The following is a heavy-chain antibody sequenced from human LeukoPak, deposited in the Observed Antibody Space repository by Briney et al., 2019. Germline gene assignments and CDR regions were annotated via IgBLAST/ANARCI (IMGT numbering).Heavy chain of an antibody. CDR3: ASTVVKWVGFDY. D-gene: IGHD4-23*01. CDR2: IYTSGST. Sequence: PSQTLSLTCTVSGGSISSGSYYLSWIRQPAGKGLEWIGRIYTSGSTNYNPSLKSRVTISVDTSKNQFSLKLSSVTAADTAVYYCASTVVKWVGFDYWGQGTLVTVSS. J-gene: IGHJ4*02. CDR1: GGSISSGSYY. V-gene: IGHV4-61*02.